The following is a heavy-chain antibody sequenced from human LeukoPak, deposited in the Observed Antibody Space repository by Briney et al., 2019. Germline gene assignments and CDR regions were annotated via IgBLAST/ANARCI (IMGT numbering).Heavy chain of an antibody. Sequence: GTSLRLSCAASEFTFSSFGMHWVRQAPGKGLEWVSVIYSGDSTYYADSVKGRFTISRDNSRNTFYLHMNNLRAGDTAIYYCARVEGGGLPRWYWGQGILVTVSS. D-gene: IGHD2-15*01. CDR3: ARVEGGGLPRWY. V-gene: IGHV3-66*01. CDR2: IYSGDST. CDR1: EFTFSSFG. J-gene: IGHJ4*02.